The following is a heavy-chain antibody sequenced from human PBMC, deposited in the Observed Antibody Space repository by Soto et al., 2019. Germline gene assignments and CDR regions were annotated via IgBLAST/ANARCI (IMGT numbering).Heavy chain of an antibody. CDR1: GFTFSSYA. Sequence: QVQLVESGGGVVRPGRSLRLSCAASGFTFSSYAMHWVRQAPGKGLEWVAVISYDGSNKYYADSVKGRFTISRDNSKNTLYRQMNSLRAEDTAVYYCAGVNHGYEAGDWGQGTLVTVSS. V-gene: IGHV3-30-3*01. J-gene: IGHJ4*02. D-gene: IGHD5-12*01. CDR3: AGVNHGYEAGD. CDR2: ISYDGSNK.